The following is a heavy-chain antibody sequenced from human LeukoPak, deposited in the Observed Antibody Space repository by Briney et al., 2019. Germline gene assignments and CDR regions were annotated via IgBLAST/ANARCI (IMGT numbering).Heavy chain of an antibody. CDR1: GYSISSSNW. Sequence: SDTLSLTCAVSGYSISSSNWWGWIRQPPGKGLEWIGYIHYSGSTYYNPSLKSRVTISVDTSKNQFSLKLSSVTAADTAVYYCARHYYDFWSGYYTGFDXWGQGTLVTV. CDR2: IHYSGST. V-gene: IGHV4-28*01. D-gene: IGHD3-3*01. CDR3: ARHYYDFWSGYYTGFDX. J-gene: IGHJ4*02.